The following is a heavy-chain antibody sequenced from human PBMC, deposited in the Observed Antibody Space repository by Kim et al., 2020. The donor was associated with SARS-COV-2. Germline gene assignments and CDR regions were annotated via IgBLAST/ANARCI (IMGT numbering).Heavy chain of an antibody. CDR2: ISGSGGTT. Sequence: GGSLRLSCEASGFIFSSYAMSWVRQAPGKGLEWVSGISGSGGTTYYPASVKGRFTISRDNTKNLLYLQMDSLRVDDTALYYCAKEPRYYFGSDTYDHWGQGILLTVSS. CDR3: AKEPRYYFGSDTYDH. J-gene: IGHJ4*02. V-gene: IGHV3-23*01. D-gene: IGHD3-10*01. CDR1: GFIFSSYA.